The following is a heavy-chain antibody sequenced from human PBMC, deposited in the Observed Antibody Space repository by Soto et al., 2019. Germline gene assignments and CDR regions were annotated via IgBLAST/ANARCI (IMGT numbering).Heavy chain of an antibody. CDR2: IYYSGST. V-gene: IGHV4-31*03. CDR3: ARERSYGPYYFDY. Sequence: PSETLSLTCTVSGGSISSGGYYWSWIRQHPGKGLEWIGYIYYSGSTYYNPSLKSRVTISVDTSKNQFSLKLSSVTAADTAVYYCARERSYGPYYFDYWGQGTLVTVSS. CDR1: GGSISSGGYY. D-gene: IGHD5-18*01. J-gene: IGHJ4*02.